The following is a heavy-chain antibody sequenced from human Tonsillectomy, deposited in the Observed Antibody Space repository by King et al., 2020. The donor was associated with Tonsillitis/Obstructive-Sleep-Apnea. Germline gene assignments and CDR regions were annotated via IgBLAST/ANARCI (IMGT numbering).Heavy chain of an antibody. CDR1: GGSFSGYY. V-gene: IGHV4-34*01. J-gene: IGHJ3*02. CDR2: IDHSGST. CDR3: AREITTGAFDI. Sequence: VQLQQWGAGLLKPSETLSLTCAVYGGSFSGYYWSWIRQPPGKGLEWIGKIDHSGSTNYNPSLKNRVTISADTSKTQFSLKLYSVTAADTAVYYCAREITTGAFDIWGQGTMVNVSS. D-gene: IGHD3-3*01.